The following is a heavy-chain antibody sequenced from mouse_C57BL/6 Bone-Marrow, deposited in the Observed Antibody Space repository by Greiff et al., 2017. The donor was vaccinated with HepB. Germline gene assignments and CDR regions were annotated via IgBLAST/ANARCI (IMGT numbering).Heavy chain of an antibody. Sequence: VQLQQSGPVLVKPGASVKMSCKASGYTFTDYYMNWVKQSHGKSLEWIGVINPYNGGTSYNQKFKGKATLTVDKSSSTAYMELNSLTSEDSAVYYCARWGSVAPIAYWGQGTLVTVSA. V-gene: IGHV1-19*01. CDR3: ARWGSVAPIAY. CDR2: INPYNGGT. D-gene: IGHD1-1*01. J-gene: IGHJ3*01. CDR1: GYTFTDYY.